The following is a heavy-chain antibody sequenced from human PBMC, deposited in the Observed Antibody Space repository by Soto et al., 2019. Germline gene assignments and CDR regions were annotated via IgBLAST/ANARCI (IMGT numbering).Heavy chain of an antibody. J-gene: IGHJ2*01. V-gene: IGHV1-69*12. CDR3: ARGNHRWLQLWYFYL. D-gene: IGHD5-12*01. CDR2: IIPVFGTE. CDR1: GCTFSSYT. Sequence: QVQLVQSGAEVKKPGSSVTVSCKASGCTFSSYTISWVRQAPGQGLAGMGGIIPVFGTENYAQKFQVRVTMTADESTSTAYMELSSLRSEDTAVYYCARGNHRWLQLWYFYLWGRGTLVTVSS.